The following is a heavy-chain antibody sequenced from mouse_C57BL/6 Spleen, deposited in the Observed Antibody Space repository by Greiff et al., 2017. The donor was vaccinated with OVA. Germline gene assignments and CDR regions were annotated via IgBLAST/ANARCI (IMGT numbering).Heavy chain of an antibody. CDR3: AREDHYGSSYGYFDV. Sequence: VQLVESGPELVKPGASVKLSCKASGYTFTSYDINWVKQRPGQGLEWIGWIYPRDGSTKYNEKFKGKATLTVDTSSSTAYMELHSLTSEDSAVYFCAREDHYGSSYGYFDVWGTGTTVTVSS. V-gene: IGHV1-85*01. CDR1: GYTFTSYD. CDR2: IYPRDGST. J-gene: IGHJ1*03. D-gene: IGHD1-1*01.